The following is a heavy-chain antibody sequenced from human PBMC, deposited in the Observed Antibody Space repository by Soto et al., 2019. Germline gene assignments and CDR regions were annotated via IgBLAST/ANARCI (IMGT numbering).Heavy chain of an antibody. D-gene: IGHD3-22*01. Sequence: QVQLVQSGAEVKKPGSSVKVSCKASGGTFSSYAISWVRQAPGQGLEWMGGIIPIFGTANYAQKFQGRVTITADESTSTAYTELDSMSTEDTALYCCTTDDVAYYDSSSYYRVSVPPDYYYGMDVWGQGTTVTVSS. CDR1: GGTFSSYA. CDR2: IIPIFGTA. CDR3: TTDDVAYYDSSSYYRVSVPPDYYYGMDV. V-gene: IGHV1-69*01. J-gene: IGHJ6*02.